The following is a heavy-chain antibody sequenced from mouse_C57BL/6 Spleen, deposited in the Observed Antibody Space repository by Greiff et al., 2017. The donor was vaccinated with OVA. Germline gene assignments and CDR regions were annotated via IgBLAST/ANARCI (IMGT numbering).Heavy chain of an antibody. CDR1: GYTFTDYE. V-gene: IGHV1-15*01. J-gene: IGHJ2*01. CDR2: IDPETGGT. D-gene: IGHD2-2*01. Sequence: QVLLQQSGAELVRPGASVTLSCKASGYTFTDYEMHWVKQTPVHGLEWIGAIDPETGGTAYNQKIKGKAILTADKSSSTAYMELRSLTSEDSAGYYCTRWRLRREYYFGDWGQGTTLTVSS. CDR3: TRWRLRREYYFGD.